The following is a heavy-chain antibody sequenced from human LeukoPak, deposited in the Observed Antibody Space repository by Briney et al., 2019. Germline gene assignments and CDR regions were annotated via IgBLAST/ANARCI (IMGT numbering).Heavy chain of an antibody. J-gene: IGHJ4*02. CDR1: GGSFSGYY. CDR3: ARGVYYDSSGYSYYFDY. CDR2: INHSGRT. V-gene: IGHV4-34*01. D-gene: IGHD3-22*01. Sequence: KPSETLSLTCAVYGGSFSGYYWSWIRQPPGKGLEWIAEINHSGRTSYNPSLKSRVTISIDTSKNQFSLNLSSVTAADTAVYYCARGVYYDSSGYSYYFDYWGQGTLVTVSS.